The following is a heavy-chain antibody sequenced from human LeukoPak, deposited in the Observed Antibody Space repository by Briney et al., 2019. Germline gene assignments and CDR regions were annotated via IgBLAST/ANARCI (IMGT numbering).Heavy chain of an antibody. CDR1: GFTFGKYS. Sequence: GGSLRLSCVGSGFTFGKYSLHWVRQAPGKGLGGGSFFSDDGDNKDHADSVKGRFTISRDNSQNTLYLQMNSLTPEDTAVYYCARDSLRGDYESPTGYWGQGTLVTVSS. D-gene: IGHD4-17*01. J-gene: IGHJ4*02. CDR2: FSDDGDNK. CDR3: ARDSLRGDYESPTGY. V-gene: IGHV3-30-3*01.